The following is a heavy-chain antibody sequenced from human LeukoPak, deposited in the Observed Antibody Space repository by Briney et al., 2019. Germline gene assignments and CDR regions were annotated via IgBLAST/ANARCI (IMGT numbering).Heavy chain of an antibody. D-gene: IGHD6-13*01. CDR2: ISSSSSYI. J-gene: IGHJ4*02. V-gene: IGHV3-21*01. CDR3: ARDGYSSSWSPGY. CDR1: GFTFSSYS. Sequence: GGSLRLYCAASGFTFSSYSMNWVRQAPGKGLEWVSSISSSSSYIYYADSVKGRFTISRDNAKNSLYLQMNSLRAEDTAVYYCARDGYSSSWSPGYWGQGTLVTVSS.